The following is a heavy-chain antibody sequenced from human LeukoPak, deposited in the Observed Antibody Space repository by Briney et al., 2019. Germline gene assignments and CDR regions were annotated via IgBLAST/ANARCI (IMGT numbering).Heavy chain of an antibody. V-gene: IGHV1-18*01. Sequence: ASVKVSCKASGYTFTNHGVHWVRQAPGQGLEWLGWISTFNGYTNYALKFQGRVTMTTDTSTNTVYMELRSLTSDDTAVYYCARGSTKVTSVIHMDVWGEGTTVTVSS. D-gene: IGHD4-11*01. CDR3: ARGSTKVTSVIHMDV. CDR2: ISTFNGYT. J-gene: IGHJ6*03. CDR1: GYTFTNHG.